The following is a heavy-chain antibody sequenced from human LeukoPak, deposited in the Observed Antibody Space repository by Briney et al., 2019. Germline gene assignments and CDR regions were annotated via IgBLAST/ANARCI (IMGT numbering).Heavy chain of an antibody. Sequence: PGGSLRLSCAASGFTFSSYSMNWVRQAPGKGLEWVSSISSSSSYIYYADSVKGRFTISRDNSKNTLYLQMNSLRAEDTAVYYCAKVYRRITMIVVVMHDAFDIWGQGTMVTVSS. V-gene: IGHV3-21*01. CDR1: GFTFSSYS. CDR2: ISSSSSYI. D-gene: IGHD3-22*01. J-gene: IGHJ3*02. CDR3: AKVYRRITMIVVVMHDAFDI.